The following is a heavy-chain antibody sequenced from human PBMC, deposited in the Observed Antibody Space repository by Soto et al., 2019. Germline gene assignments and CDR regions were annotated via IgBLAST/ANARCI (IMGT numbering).Heavy chain of an antibody. J-gene: IGHJ6*04. V-gene: IGHV3-74*03. Sequence: EVQLVESGGGLVQPGGSLRLSCAASGYSLSTYWMHWVRQIPGQGLTWVSRIGPDGSSATYADSVKGRFTISRDNANNAVYLRVNSLRAADPGVYHRASAYSGYDHGEEYYPGVDVWGEGTTVNVSS. CDR2: IGPDGSSA. D-gene: IGHD5-12*01. CDR3: ASAYSGYDHGEEYYPGVDV. CDR1: GYSLSTYW.